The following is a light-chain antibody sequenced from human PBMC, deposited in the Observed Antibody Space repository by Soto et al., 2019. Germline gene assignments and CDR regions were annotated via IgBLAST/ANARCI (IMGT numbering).Light chain of an antibody. Sequence: IELTQSPSSLSASVGDRFTFTCGASEDISSYLVWYQQKPGAAPKLLIYAASALHSGVPSRFSGSGSGTDFTLTISSLHTEDFAVYFCQQFKNYPITFGQGTRLEI. CDR1: EDISSY. J-gene: IGKJ5*01. CDR2: AAS. CDR3: QQFKNYPIT. V-gene: IGKV1-9*01.